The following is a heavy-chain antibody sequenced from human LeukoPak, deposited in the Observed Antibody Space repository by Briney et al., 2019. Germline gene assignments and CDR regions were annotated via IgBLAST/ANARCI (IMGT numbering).Heavy chain of an antibody. J-gene: IGHJ3*02. D-gene: IGHD3-22*01. CDR1: GFTFSSYW. CDR2: IKQDGSEK. V-gene: IGHV3-7*03. CDR3: AREYPGHYYDSSGYYSNDALDI. Sequence: GGSLRLSCAASGFTFSSYWMSWVRQAPGKGLEWVANIKQDGSEKYYVDSVKGRFTISRDNAKNSLYLQMNSLRAEDTAVYYCAREYPGHYYDSSGYYSNDALDIWGQGTMVTVSS.